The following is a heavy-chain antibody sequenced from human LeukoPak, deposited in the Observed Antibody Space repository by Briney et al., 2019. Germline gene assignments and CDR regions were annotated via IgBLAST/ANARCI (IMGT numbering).Heavy chain of an antibody. Sequence: SETLSLTCTVSGGSINDYYWSWIRQSPVKGLEWIGYIFPSGSAFYNPPLKSRVTISVDTSKNQFSLKLSSVTAADTAVYYCARGPRYGSSSMIDYWGQGTLVTVSS. J-gene: IGHJ4*02. D-gene: IGHD6-6*01. CDR1: GGSINDYY. CDR3: ARGPRYGSSSMIDY. V-gene: IGHV4-4*09. CDR2: IFPSGSA.